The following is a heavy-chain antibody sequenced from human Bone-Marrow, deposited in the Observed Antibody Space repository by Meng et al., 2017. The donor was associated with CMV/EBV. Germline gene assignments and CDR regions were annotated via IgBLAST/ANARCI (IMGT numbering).Heavy chain of an antibody. D-gene: IGHD3-3*01. CDR2: ISYDGSNK. Sequence: GGSLRLTCAASGFTFSSYAMHWVRQAPGKGLEGVAVISYDGSNKYYADSVKGRFTISRDNSKNTLYLRMNSLRAEDTAVYYCASSYDFWSGTWGYWGQGTLVTVSS. CDR3: ASSYDFWSGTWGY. J-gene: IGHJ4*02. CDR1: GFTFSSYA. V-gene: IGHV3-30-3*01.